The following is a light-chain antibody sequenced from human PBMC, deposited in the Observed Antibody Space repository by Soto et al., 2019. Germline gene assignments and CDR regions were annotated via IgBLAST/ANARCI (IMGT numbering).Light chain of an antibody. CDR2: GAF. CDR1: PSVSNY. J-gene: IGKJ5*01. CDR3: QQRSNRPLT. V-gene: IGKV3-11*01. Sequence: EIVLTQSPATLSLSPGERATLSCRASPSVSNYLAWYQQKPGQAPRLLIYGAFNRATGIPARFSGSGSGADFTLTISSLDPEDFAVYYCQQRSNRPLTFGQGTRLENK.